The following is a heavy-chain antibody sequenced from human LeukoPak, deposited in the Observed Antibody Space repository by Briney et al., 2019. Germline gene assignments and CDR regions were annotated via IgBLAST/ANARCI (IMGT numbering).Heavy chain of an antibody. J-gene: IGHJ6*02. V-gene: IGHV3-7*01. CDR1: GFSLSNYW. D-gene: IGHD3-10*01. Sequence: GGSLRLSCAASGFSLSNYWMSWVRQAPGKGLKWVANINQDGSDKYYVDSVMGRFTISKDNAKNSVYLQMNSLRPEDTAIYYCAWYGVTHGLDVWGQGTTVTVSS. CDR2: INQDGSDK. CDR3: AWYGVTHGLDV.